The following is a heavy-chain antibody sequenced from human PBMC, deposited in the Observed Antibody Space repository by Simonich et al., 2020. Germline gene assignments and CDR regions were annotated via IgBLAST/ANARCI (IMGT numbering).Heavy chain of an antibody. CDR2: LNPNSGGT. J-gene: IGHJ6*03. CDR3: ARDRAARYYYYYYMDV. Sequence: QVQLVQSGAEVKKPGASVKVSCKASGYTFTGDYMHWVRQAPGQGLGGMGCLNPNSGGTNYAQKFQGRVTMTRDTSISTAYMELSRLRSDDTAVYYCARDRAARYYYYYYMDVWGKGTTVTVSS. V-gene: IGHV1-2*02. CDR1: GYTFTGDY. D-gene: IGHD6-6*01.